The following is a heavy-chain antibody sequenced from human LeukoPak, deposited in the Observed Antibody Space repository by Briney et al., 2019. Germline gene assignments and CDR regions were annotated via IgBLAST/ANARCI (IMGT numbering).Heavy chain of an antibody. CDR3: TRDFCSSPSCYDY. J-gene: IGHJ4*02. Sequence: GRSLRVSCAASGFTFSSYGLHGVRQAPGKGPGWVGGIRFDARNEHYADSVKGRFTISRDNSKNALYLQMDSLRADDTAVYYCTRDFCSSPSCYDYWGQGTLVTVSS. D-gene: IGHD2-2*01. CDR2: IRFDARNE. V-gene: IGHV3-33*01. CDR1: GFTFSSYG.